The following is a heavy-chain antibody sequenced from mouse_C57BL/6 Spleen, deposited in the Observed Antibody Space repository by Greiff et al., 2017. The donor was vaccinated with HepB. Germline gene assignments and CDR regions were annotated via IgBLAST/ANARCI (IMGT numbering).Heavy chain of an antibody. V-gene: IGHV3-6*01. CDR2: ISYDGSN. CDR1: GYSITSGYY. Sequence: EVKLQESGPGLVKPSQSLSLTCSVTGYSITSGYYWNWIRQFPGNKLEWMGYISYDGSNNYNPSLKNRISITRDTSKNQFFLKLNSVTTEDTATYYCARDQEMVTGFAYWGQGTLVTVSA. CDR3: ARDQEMVTGFAY. D-gene: IGHD2-2*01. J-gene: IGHJ3*01.